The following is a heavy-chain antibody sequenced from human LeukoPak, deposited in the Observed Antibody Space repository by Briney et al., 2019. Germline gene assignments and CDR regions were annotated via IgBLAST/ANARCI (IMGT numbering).Heavy chain of an antibody. Sequence: WGSLRLSCATSGFNFSDSRMNWVRQAPPKGLEWVSSISSSTTYIYYADSVKRRFTISRDNPKNSLYLQMNSLRAEDTAVYYCARAPGLGLGFDYWGQGTLVTVSS. CDR2: ISSSTTYI. V-gene: IGHV3-21*01. D-gene: IGHD3-10*01. J-gene: IGHJ4*02. CDR3: ARAPGLGLGFDY. CDR1: GFNFSDSR.